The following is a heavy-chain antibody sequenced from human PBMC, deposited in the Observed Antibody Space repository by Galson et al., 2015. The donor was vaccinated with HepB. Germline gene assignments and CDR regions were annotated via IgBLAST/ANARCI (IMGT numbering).Heavy chain of an antibody. J-gene: IGHJ4*02. CDR2: IIPILGIA. Sequence: SVKVSCKASGGTFSSYTISWVRQAPGQGLEWMGRIIPILGIANYAQKFQGRVTITADKSTSTAYMELSSLRSEDTAVYYCARDDGTYYYDSSGYYSRLFDYWGQGTLVTVSS. V-gene: IGHV1-69*04. D-gene: IGHD3-22*01. CDR3: ARDDGTYYYDSSGYYSRLFDY. CDR1: GGTFSSYT.